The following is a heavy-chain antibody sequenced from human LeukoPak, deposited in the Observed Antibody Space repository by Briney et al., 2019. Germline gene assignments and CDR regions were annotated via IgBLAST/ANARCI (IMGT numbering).Heavy chain of an antibody. CDR3: ARYGSGNYYHRGFDS. V-gene: IGHV4-59*01. Sequence: PSETLSLTCTVSGDSISSYYWSWIRQPPGKGLEWIGYIYYSGTTSYNPSPRSRLTISVDTSKNQFSLRLTSVTAADAAVYYCARYGSGNYYHRGFDSWGQGTLVTVSS. CDR2: IYYSGTT. CDR1: GDSISSYY. D-gene: IGHD3-10*01. J-gene: IGHJ4*02.